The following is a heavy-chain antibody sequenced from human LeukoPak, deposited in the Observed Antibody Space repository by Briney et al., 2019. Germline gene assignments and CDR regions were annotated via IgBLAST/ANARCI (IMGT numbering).Heavy chain of an antibody. CDR2: IYYSGST. V-gene: IGHV4-59*01. Sequence: SETLSLTCTVSGGSISGFHWSWTRQAPGKGLEWIGYIYYSGSTNYNPSLKSRVTISVDTSKNQFSLKLSSMTAADTAVYYCARARAAMGDAFDIWGQGTMVTVSS. J-gene: IGHJ3*02. CDR3: ARARAAMGDAFDI. CDR1: GGSISGFH. D-gene: IGHD5-18*01.